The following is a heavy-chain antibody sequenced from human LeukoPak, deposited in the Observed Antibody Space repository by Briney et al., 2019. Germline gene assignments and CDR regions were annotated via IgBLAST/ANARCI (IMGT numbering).Heavy chain of an antibody. Sequence: ASVKVSCKASGYTFTSYGISWVRQAPGQGLEWMGWISAYNGNTNYAQKLQGRVTMTTDTSTTTAYMELRSLRSDDTAVYYCAREEVPAAMVYYYGMDVWGQGTTVTVSS. CDR1: GYTFTSYG. J-gene: IGHJ6*02. V-gene: IGHV1-18*01. CDR2: ISAYNGNT. CDR3: AREEVPAAMVYYYGMDV. D-gene: IGHD2-2*01.